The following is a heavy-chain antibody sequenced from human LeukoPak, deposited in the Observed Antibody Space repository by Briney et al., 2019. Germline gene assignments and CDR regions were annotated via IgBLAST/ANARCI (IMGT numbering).Heavy chain of an antibody. D-gene: IGHD2-2*01. CDR3: ARSYIVVVPAGFDP. Sequence: WASVKVSCKASGYTFTGYYMHWVRQAPGQGLEWMGWINPNSGGTNYAQKFQGRVTMTRDTSISTAYMELSRLRSDDTAVYYCARSYIVVVPAGFDPWGQGTLVTVSS. V-gene: IGHV1-2*02. CDR1: GYTFTGYY. J-gene: IGHJ5*02. CDR2: INPNSGGT.